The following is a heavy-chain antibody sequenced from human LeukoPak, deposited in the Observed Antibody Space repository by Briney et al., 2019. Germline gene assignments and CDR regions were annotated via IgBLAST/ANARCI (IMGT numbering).Heavy chain of an antibody. J-gene: IGHJ4*02. Sequence: TLSLTRTVSGGSISSGGYYWSWIRQHPGKGLEWIGYIYYSGSTYYNPSLKSRVTISVDTSKNQFPLKLSSVTAADTAVYYCARGDRYYFDYWSQGTLVTVSS. CDR3: ARGDRYYFDY. D-gene: IGHD1-14*01. CDR1: GGSISSGGYY. CDR2: IYYSGST. V-gene: IGHV4-31*03.